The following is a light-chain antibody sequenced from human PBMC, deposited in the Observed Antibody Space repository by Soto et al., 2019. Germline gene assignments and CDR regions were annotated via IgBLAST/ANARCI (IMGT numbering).Light chain of an antibody. Sequence: EIVLTQSPGTLSLSPGERATLSCRASQSVSINLAWYQQKLGQAPRLLIYGASTGATGIPARFSGSGSGTDFTLTISSLQSEDFALYYCQQYNTWPLTFGGGTQLEI. CDR3: QQYNTWPLT. V-gene: IGKV3-15*01. J-gene: IGKJ4*01. CDR1: QSVSIN. CDR2: GAS.